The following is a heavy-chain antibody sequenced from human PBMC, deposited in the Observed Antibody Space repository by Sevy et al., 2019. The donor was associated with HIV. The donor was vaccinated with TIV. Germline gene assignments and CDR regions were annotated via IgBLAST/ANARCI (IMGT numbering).Heavy chain of an antibody. CDR1: GGTFSSYA. Sequence: ASVKVSCKASGGTFSSYAISWVRQAPGQGLEWMGGIIPIFGTANYAQKLQGRVTITGDEYTSTAYMELSSLRSEDTAVYYCARGSKGELLNFDYWGQGTLVTVSS. CDR2: IIPIFGTA. CDR3: ARGSKGELLNFDY. D-gene: IGHD1-26*01. J-gene: IGHJ4*02. V-gene: IGHV1-69*13.